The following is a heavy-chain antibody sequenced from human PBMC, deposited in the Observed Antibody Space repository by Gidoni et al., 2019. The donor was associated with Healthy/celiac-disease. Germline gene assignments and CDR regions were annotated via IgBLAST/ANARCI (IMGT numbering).Heavy chain of an antibody. D-gene: IGHD2-15*01. Sequence: EVQLFESGGGLVQPGVSLRLSCAASGFTFSSFAMSWVRQAPGKGLEWVSAISGSGGSTYYADSVKGRFTISRDNSKNTLYLQMNSLRAEDTAVYYCAKANCSGGSCYLWGQGTLVTVSS. CDR1: GFTFSSFA. J-gene: IGHJ4*02. CDR2: ISGSGGST. V-gene: IGHV3-23*01. CDR3: AKANCSGGSCYL.